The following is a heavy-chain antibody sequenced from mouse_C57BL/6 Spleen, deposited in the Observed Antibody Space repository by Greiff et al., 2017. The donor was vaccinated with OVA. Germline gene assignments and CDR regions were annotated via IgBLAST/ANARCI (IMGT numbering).Heavy chain of an antibody. V-gene: IGHV1-82*01. Sequence: VQLKESGPELVKPGASVKISCKASGYAFSSSWMNWVKQRPGKVLEWIGRIYPGDGDTNYNGKFKGKATLTADKSSSTAYMQLSSLTSEDSAVYFCARDDGYTYWGQGTLVTVSA. J-gene: IGHJ3*01. D-gene: IGHD2-3*01. CDR2: IYPGDGDT. CDR1: GYAFSSSW. CDR3: ARDDGYTY.